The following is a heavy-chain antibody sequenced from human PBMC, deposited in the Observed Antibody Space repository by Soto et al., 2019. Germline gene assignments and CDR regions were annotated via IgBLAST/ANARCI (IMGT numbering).Heavy chain of an antibody. CDR3: ARGWMSPVYGMDV. CDR1: GFTFSSYA. V-gene: IGHV3-64*01. D-gene: IGHD1-1*01. J-gene: IGHJ6*02. CDR2: ISSNGGST. Sequence: PGGSLRLSCAASGFTFSSYAMHWVRQAPGKGLEYVSAISSNGGSTYYANSVKGRFTISRDNSKNTLYLQMGSLRAEDMAVYYCARGWMSPVYGMDVWGQGTTVTVSS.